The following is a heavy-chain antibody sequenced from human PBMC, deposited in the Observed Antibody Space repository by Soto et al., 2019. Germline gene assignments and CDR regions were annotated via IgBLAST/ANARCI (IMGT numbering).Heavy chain of an antibody. Sequence: QVQLVQSGAEVKKPGASVKVSCKASGYTFTSYYMHWVRQAPGQGLEWMGIINPSGGSTSYAQKFLGGVTMTRDTSTRTVYMELSSLRSEDTAVYYCARDFRLIAVAYTGDFAYWGQGTLVTVSS. J-gene: IGHJ4*02. CDR2: INPSGGST. CDR1: GYTFTSYY. V-gene: IGHV1-46*01. D-gene: IGHD6-19*01. CDR3: ARDFRLIAVAYTGDFAY.